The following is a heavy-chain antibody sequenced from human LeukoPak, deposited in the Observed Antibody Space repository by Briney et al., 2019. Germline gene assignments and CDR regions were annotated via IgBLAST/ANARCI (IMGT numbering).Heavy chain of an antibody. Sequence: VASVKVSCKASGGTFSSYAISWVRQAPGQGLEWMGWINAGNGNTKYSQKFQGRVTITRDTSASTAYMELSSLRSEDTAVYYCARGPLEMATIVREFDYWGQGTLVTVSS. V-gene: IGHV1-3*01. CDR1: GGTFSSYA. CDR3: ARGPLEMATIVREFDY. D-gene: IGHD5-24*01. CDR2: INAGNGNT. J-gene: IGHJ4*02.